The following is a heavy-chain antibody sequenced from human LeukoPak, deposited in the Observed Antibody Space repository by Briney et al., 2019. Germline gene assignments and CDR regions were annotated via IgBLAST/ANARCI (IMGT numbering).Heavy chain of an antibody. Sequence: GGSLRLSCAASGFTFSSYWMSWVRQAPGKGLEWVSSISSSSSYIYYADSVKGRFTISRDNAKNSLYLQMNSLRAEDTAVYYCARRTDESYGDYWGQGTLVTVSS. CDR3: ARRTDESYGDY. CDR2: ISSSSSYI. CDR1: GFTFSSYW. D-gene: IGHD1-26*01. V-gene: IGHV3-21*01. J-gene: IGHJ4*02.